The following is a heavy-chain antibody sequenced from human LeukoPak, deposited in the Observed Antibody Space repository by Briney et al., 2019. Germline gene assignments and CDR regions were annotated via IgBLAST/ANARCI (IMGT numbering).Heavy chain of an antibody. CDR3: ARESGYYDSSGYRFGY. J-gene: IGHJ4*02. V-gene: IGHV1-2*02. CDR2: INPNSGGT. D-gene: IGHD3-22*01. CDR1: GYTFTGYY. Sequence: GASVTVSCKASGYTFTGYYMHWVRQAPGQGLEWMGWINPNSGGTNYAQKFQGRVTMTGDTSISTAYMELSRLRSADTAVYYCARESGYYDSSGYRFGYWGQGTLFTVSS.